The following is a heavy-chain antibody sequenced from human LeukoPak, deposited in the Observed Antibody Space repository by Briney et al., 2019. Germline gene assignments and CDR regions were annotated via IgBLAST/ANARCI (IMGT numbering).Heavy chain of an antibody. D-gene: IGHD3-3*01. CDR2: ISYDGSNK. V-gene: IGHV3-30*18. CDR1: GFTFSRYA. J-gene: IGHJ4*02. CDR3: AKMWWSGYPQGVDY. Sequence: GGSLRLSCTASGFTFSRYAMHWVRQAPGKGLAWVALISYDGSNKYYADSVKGRFTISRDNSKNTLYLQVNSLRAEDTAVYYCAKMWWSGYPQGVDYWGQGTLVTVSS.